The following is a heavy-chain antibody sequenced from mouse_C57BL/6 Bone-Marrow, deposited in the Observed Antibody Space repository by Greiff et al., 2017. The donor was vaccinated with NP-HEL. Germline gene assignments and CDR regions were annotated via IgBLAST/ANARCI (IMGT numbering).Heavy chain of an antibody. CDR1: GYTFTSYW. CDR3: AIFYYGSSFAY. CDR2: IHPSDSDT. D-gene: IGHD1-1*01. J-gene: IGHJ3*01. V-gene: IGHV1-74*01. Sequence: QVQLQQPGAELVKPGASVKVSCKASGYTFTSYWMHWVKQRPGQGLEWIGRIHPSDSDTNYNQKFKGKATLTVHKSSSTAYMQLSSLTSEDSAVYYCAIFYYGSSFAYWGQGTLVTVSA.